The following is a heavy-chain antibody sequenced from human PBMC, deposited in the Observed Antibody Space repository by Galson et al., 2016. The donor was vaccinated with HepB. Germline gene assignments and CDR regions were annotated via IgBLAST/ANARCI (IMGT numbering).Heavy chain of an antibody. D-gene: IGHD1-14*01. CDR2: TGTGTGYK. CDR3: AKSTEGLLRFSGMDV. CDR1: GFTLRSYS. J-gene: IGHJ6*02. V-gene: IGHV3-21*01. Sequence: SLRLSCAASGFTLRSYSMTWVRQAPGKGLEWVSSTGTGTGYKYYAGSVRGRFTISRDDPGNSLYLQMNSLRADDTAVYFCAKSTEGLLRFSGMDVWGQGTTVTVSS.